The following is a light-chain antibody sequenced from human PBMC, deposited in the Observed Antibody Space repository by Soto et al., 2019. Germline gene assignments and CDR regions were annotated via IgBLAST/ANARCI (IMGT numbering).Light chain of an antibody. CDR1: SSNIGSNY. Sequence: QSVLTQPPSASGTPGQRVTISCSGSSSNIGSNYVYWYQQLPGTAPKLLIYRNNQRPSGVPDRFSGSKSGTSASLAISGPPAEEEADYYCAAWDDSLSGRVFGGGTKLTVL. CDR2: RNN. V-gene: IGLV1-47*01. CDR3: AAWDDSLSGRV. J-gene: IGLJ2*01.